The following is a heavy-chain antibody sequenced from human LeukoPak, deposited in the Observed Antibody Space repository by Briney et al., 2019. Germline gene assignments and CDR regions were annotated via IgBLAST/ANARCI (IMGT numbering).Heavy chain of an antibody. CDR1: GGSISSGDFY. CDR2: IYYSGST. V-gene: IGHV4-30-4*01. CDR3: ARDGGVTEAFDI. J-gene: IGHJ3*02. D-gene: IGHD2-8*02. Sequence: SETLSLTCIVSGGSISSGDFYWSWIRQPPGKGLEWVGYIYYSGSTCYNPSLKSRVTISLDTSKNQFSLKLSSVTAADTAVYYCARDGGVTEAFDIWGQGTMVTVSS.